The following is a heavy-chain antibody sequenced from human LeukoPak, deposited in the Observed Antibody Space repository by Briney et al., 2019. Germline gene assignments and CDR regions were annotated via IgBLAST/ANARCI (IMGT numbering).Heavy chain of an antibody. Sequence: GGSLRLSCAASGFTFSSYEMNWVRRAPGKGLVWVSRINSDGRSTNYADSVKGRFTISRDNAKNTLYLQMNSLRAEDTAVYYCARGADSGYSSDNWGQGTLVTVSS. J-gene: IGHJ4*02. CDR1: GFTFSSYE. V-gene: IGHV3-74*01. CDR2: INSDGRST. CDR3: ARGADSGYSSDN. D-gene: IGHD3-9*01.